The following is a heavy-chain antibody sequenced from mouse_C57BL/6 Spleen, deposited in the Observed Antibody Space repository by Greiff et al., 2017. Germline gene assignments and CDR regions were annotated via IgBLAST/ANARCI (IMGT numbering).Heavy chain of an antibody. Sequence: QVHVKQSGAELVRPGASVTLSCKASGYTFTDYEMHWVKQTPVHGLEWIGAIDPETGGTAYNQKFKGKAILTADKSSSTAYMELRSLTSEDSAVYYCTRYGYDYDEAYWGQGTLVTVSA. CDR3: TRYGYDYDEAY. CDR2: IDPETGGT. J-gene: IGHJ3*01. CDR1: GYTFTDYE. D-gene: IGHD2-4*01. V-gene: IGHV1-15*01.